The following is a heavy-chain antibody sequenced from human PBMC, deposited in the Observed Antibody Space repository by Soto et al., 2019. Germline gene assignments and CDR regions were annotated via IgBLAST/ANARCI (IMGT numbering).Heavy chain of an antibody. D-gene: IGHD2-2*01. V-gene: IGHV4-59*08. J-gene: IGHJ6*02. CDR2: IYYSGTT. CDR3: ARLYGYCISSSCHGHYAMDV. Sequence: SETLSLTCTVSGGSLSNNYWSWIRQPPGKGLEWIGYIYYSGTTNYNPSLESRVTVSVDTSKNQFSLKVTSVTAADTAVYYCARLYGYCISSSCHGHYAMDVWGQGTTVTVSS. CDR1: GGSLSNNY.